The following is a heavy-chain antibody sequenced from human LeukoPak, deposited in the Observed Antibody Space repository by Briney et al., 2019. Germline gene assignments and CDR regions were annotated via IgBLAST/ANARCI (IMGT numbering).Heavy chain of an antibody. J-gene: IGHJ5*02. D-gene: IGHD1-26*01. V-gene: IGHV3-23*01. CDR1: GFSFSSYA. Sequence: PGGSLRLSCAASGFSFSSYAMHWVRQAPGKGLEWVSAISGSGGSTYYADSVKGRFTISRDNSKNTLYLQMNSLRAEDTAVYYCANGRGASPGGFDPWGQGTLVTVSS. CDR2: ISGSGGST. CDR3: ANGRGASPGGFDP.